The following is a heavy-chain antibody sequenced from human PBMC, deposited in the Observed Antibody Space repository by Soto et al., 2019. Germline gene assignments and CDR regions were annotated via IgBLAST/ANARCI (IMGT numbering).Heavy chain of an antibody. CDR1: GGTFSSYA. Sequence: SVKVSCKASGGTFSSYAISWVRQAPGQGLEWMGGIIPIFGTANYAQKFQGRVTITADESTSTAYMELSSLRSEDTAVYYCARGGWLQAPIDYWGQGTLVTVSS. J-gene: IGHJ4*02. V-gene: IGHV1-69*13. D-gene: IGHD5-12*01. CDR3: ARGGWLQAPIDY. CDR2: IIPIFGTA.